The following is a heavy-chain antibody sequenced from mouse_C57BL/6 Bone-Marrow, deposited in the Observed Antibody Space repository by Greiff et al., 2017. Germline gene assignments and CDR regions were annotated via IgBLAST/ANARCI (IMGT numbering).Heavy chain of an antibody. Sequence: EVQLQQSGAELVRPGASVKLSCTASGFNIKDYYMHWVNQRPEQGLEWIGTIDPDDGDTEYAPKFQGQATMTADTSSNTAYLQLSSLTSEYTAVSYCTAYDGNYDPYYFDDGGQGTTLTVSS. V-gene: IGHV14-1*01. CDR3: TAYDGNYDPYYFDD. D-gene: IGHD2-10*01. J-gene: IGHJ2*01. CDR2: IDPDDGDT. CDR1: GFNIKDYY.